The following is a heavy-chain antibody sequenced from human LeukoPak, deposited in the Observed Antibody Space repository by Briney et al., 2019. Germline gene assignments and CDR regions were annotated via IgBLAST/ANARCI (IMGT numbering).Heavy chain of an antibody. J-gene: IGHJ4*02. CDR1: GYTFTSYY. CDR3: ARDSGSYYYFDY. Sequence: PGGSLRLSCAASGYTFTSYYMHWVRQAPGQGLEWMGIINPSGGSTSYAQKFQGRVTMTRDMSTSTVYMELSSLRSEDTAVYYCARDSGSYYYFDYWGQGTLVTVSS. CDR2: INPSGGST. V-gene: IGHV1-46*01. D-gene: IGHD1-26*01.